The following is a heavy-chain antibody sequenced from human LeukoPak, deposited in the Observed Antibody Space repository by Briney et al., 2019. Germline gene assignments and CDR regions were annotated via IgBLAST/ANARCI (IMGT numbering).Heavy chain of an antibody. D-gene: IGHD5-18*01. CDR2: ISSSGSTI. Sequence: PGGSLRLSCAASGFTFSSYEMNWVRQAPGKGLEWVSYISSSGSTIYYADSVKGRFTISRDNAKNSLYLQMNSLRAEDTAVYYCARASVYSYGYYFDSWGQGTLVTVSS. J-gene: IGHJ4*02. CDR1: GFTFSSYE. V-gene: IGHV3-48*03. CDR3: ARASVYSYGYYFDS.